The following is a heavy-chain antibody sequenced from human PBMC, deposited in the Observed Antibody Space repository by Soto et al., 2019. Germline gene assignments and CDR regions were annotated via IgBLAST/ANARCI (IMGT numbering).Heavy chain of an antibody. CDR3: ARTWHMGSTWKGYPFDI. D-gene: IGHD6-13*01. Sequence: PGESLKISCKGSGYSFTSYWIGWVRQMPGKGLEWMGIIYPGDSDTRYSPSFQGQVTISADKSISTAYLQWSSLKASDTAMYYCARTWHMGSTWKGYPFDIWGQGTMVTVSS. V-gene: IGHV5-51*01. J-gene: IGHJ3*02. CDR1: GYSFTSYW. CDR2: IYPGDSDT.